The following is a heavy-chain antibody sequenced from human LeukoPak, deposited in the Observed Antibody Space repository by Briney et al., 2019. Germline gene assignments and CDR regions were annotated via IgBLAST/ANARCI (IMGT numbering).Heavy chain of an antibody. D-gene: IGHD4-17*01. J-gene: IGHJ4*02. Sequence: ASVKVSCKTSGYTFTDYYIHWVRQAPGQGLEWMGWINPNSGETNSAQKFQGRVTMTGDTSISTAYMELRRVTSDDTAVYYCARDRDYGNTERGFDYWGQGTLVTVSS. CDR3: ARDRDYGNTERGFDY. CDR1: GYTFTDYY. CDR2: INPNSGET. V-gene: IGHV1-2*02.